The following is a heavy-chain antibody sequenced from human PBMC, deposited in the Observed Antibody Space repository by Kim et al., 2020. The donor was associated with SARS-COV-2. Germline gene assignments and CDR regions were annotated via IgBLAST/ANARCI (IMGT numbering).Heavy chain of an antibody. V-gene: IGHV4-30-2*01. CDR3: ARRYYYDSSGYYYDY. Sequence: SETLSLTCAVSGGSISSGGYSWSWIRQPPGKGLEWIGYIYHSGSTYYNPSLKSRVTISVDRSKNQFSLKLSSVTAADTAVYYCARRYYYDSSGYYYDYWGQGTLVTVSS. CDR1: GGSISSGGYS. J-gene: IGHJ4*02. CDR2: IYHSGST. D-gene: IGHD3-22*01.